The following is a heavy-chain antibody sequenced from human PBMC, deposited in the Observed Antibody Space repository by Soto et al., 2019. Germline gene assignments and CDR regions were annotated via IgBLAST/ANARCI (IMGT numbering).Heavy chain of an antibody. J-gene: IGHJ4*02. CDR3: TRETVAGITGLDY. V-gene: IGHV3-23*01. Sequence: GGSLRLSCAASGFNVGAFAVNWVRQAPGKGLEWVSGISVSDAFIYYADSVRGRFSISRDASENILYLQMNSLRVDDTALYYCTRETVAGITGLDYWGPGTLVTVSS. CDR1: GFNVGAFA. CDR2: ISVSDAFI. D-gene: IGHD1-20*01.